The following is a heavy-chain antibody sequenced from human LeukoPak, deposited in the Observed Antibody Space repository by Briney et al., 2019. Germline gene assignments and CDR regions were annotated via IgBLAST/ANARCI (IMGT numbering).Heavy chain of an antibody. Sequence: PGTSLRLSCAVSGFAFSSPAMHWVRQAPGKGLEWVAFISYDGNNQYYADSVKGRFTISRDNSKNTLYLQMNNLRAEDTAIYYCARVGSRYCSGANCYGGFWGQGTLVSVSS. CDR2: ISYDGNNQ. D-gene: IGHD2-15*01. J-gene: IGHJ4*02. CDR1: GFAFSSPA. CDR3: ARVGSRYCSGANCYGGF. V-gene: IGHV3-30-3*01.